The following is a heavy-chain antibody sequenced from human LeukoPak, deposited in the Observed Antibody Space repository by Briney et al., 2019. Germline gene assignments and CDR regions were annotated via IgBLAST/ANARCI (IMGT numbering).Heavy chain of an antibody. Sequence: SETLSLTCTVSGGSLSSGGYYWSWIRQPPGKGLEWIGYIYHSGSTYYNPSLKSRVTISVDRSKNQFSLKLSSVTATDTAVYYCARDGASGSYPGNAFDIWGQGTMVTVSS. D-gene: IGHD1-26*01. CDR1: GGSLSSGGYY. CDR3: ARDGASGSYPGNAFDI. V-gene: IGHV4-30-2*01. CDR2: IYHSGST. J-gene: IGHJ3*02.